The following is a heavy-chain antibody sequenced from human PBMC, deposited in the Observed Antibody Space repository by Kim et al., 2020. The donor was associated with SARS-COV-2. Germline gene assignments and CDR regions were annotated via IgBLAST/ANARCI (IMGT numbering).Heavy chain of an antibody. D-gene: IGHD3-9*01. J-gene: IGHJ4*02. V-gene: IGHV1-3*01. CDR2: INAGNGNT. CDR3: ARADNYYDILTGYYYGALGY. Sequence: ASVKVSCKASGYTFTSYAMHWVRQAPGQRLEWMGWINAGNGNTKYSQKFQGRVTITRDTSASTAYMELSSLRSEDTAVYYCARADNYYDILTGYYYGALGYWGQGTLVTVSS. CDR1: GYTFTSYA.